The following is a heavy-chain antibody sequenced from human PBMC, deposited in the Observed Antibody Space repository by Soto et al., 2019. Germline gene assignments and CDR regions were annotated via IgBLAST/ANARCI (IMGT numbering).Heavy chain of an antibody. CDR3: ARDGSSGYYDDYYYGMDV. Sequence: QVQLVQSGGEVKKPGASVKVSGKTSGYTFSTYAISWVRQAPGQGLEWMGGINPDNGKTNYAQRFQGRVTMTTDTSTKTVYMELKSLRSDDTAMYFCARDGSSGYYDDYYYGMDVWGQGTTVTVSS. D-gene: IGHD3-22*01. V-gene: IGHV1-18*01. CDR1: GYTFSTYA. J-gene: IGHJ6*02. CDR2: INPDNGKT.